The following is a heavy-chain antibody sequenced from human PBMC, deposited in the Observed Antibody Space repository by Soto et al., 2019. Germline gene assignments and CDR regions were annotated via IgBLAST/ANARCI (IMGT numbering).Heavy chain of an antibody. CDR3: ARGAFTSDYGSGRERH. CDR2: INPNSGGT. Sequence: QVQLVQSGAAVKKPGASVKVSCKASGYTFTGYYMHWVRQAPGQGLEWLGWINPNSGGTNYAQKFQGRVTMTRDTSISTAYMELSRLRSDDTAVYYCARGAFTSDYGSGRERHWGQGTLVTVSS. V-gene: IGHV1-2*02. CDR1: GYTFTGYY. D-gene: IGHD3-10*01. J-gene: IGHJ1*01.